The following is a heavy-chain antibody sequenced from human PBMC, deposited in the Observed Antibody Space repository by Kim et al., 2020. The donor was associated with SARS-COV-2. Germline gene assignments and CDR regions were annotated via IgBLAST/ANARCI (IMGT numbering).Heavy chain of an antibody. CDR2: IKQDGSQK. V-gene: IGHV3-7*03. CDR1: GFTFSSYW. D-gene: IGHD2-8*01. J-gene: IGHJ3*01. Sequence: GGSLRLSCAASGFTFSSYWMTWVRQAPGKGLEWVANIKQDGSQKYYVDSVKGRFTISRDNAKNSLYLQMNSLRTEATAVYYCVRDPGYCTNIDCRGDAF. CDR3: VRDPGYCTNIDCRGDAF.